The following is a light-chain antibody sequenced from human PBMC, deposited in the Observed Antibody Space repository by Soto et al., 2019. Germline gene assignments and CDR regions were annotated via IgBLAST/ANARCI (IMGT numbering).Light chain of an antibody. V-gene: IGLV2-11*01. CDR2: DVS. CDR3: RSFTGTIFV. Sequence: QSALTQPRSVSGSPGQSVTISCAGTSSDVGGYDYVSWYQQHPGKVPKLMVYDVSQRPSGVPDRFSGSKSGNPASLTISGLHPEDEADYYCRSFTGTIFVFGPGTKLTVL. CDR1: SSDVGGYDY. J-gene: IGLJ1*01.